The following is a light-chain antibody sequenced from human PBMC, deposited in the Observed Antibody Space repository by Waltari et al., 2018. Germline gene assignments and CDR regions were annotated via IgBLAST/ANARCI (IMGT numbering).Light chain of an antibody. J-gene: IGKJ2*01. V-gene: IGKV3-20*01. CDR2: GAS. Sequence: VLTQSPGTLSLSPAESATLPSRASQRLSRKYLAWYQQRPGQAPRPLLYGASSRAAGIPDRFSGSGSGTDFTLTISRLEPEDSAVYYCQQYESSVMYTFGQGTKLEIK. CDR1: QRLSRKY. CDR3: QQYESSVMYT.